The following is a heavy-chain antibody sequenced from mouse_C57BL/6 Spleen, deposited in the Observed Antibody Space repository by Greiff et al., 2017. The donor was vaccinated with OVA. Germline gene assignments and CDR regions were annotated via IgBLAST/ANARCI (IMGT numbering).Heavy chain of an antibody. J-gene: IGHJ4*01. V-gene: IGHV2-6-1*01. D-gene: IGHD1-1*01. Sequence: VQRVESGPGLVAPSQSLSITCTVSGFSLTSYGVHWVRQPPGKGLEWLVVIWSDGSTTSNSALKSRLSISKDNSKSQVFLKMNSHQTDDTAMYYCARQNYYGSSYVQRPYAMDYWGQGTSVTVSS. CDR3: ARQNYYGSSYVQRPYAMDY. CDR1: GFSLTSYG. CDR2: IWSDGST.